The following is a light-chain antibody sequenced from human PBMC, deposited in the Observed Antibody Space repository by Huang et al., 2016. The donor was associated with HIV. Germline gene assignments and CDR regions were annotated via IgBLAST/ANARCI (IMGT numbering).Light chain of an antibody. CDR3: QQTSSTLVT. CDR2: GSS. CDR1: QSISYY. J-gene: IGKJ3*01. V-gene: IGKV1-39*01. Sequence: DIQMSQSPSSLSAFVGDRVTITCRASQSISYYLNWYQVKPGKAPKLVIYGSSTLQSGVPSRFSGSGSGTDFTLTISSLQPEDVAIYYCQQTSSTLVTFGPGTKVDIK.